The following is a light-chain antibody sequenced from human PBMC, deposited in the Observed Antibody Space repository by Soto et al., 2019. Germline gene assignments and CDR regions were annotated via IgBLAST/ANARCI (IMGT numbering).Light chain of an antibody. Sequence: DIVLTQSPGTLSLSPGERASLSCRASQSLSGYLAWYQQRPGQAPRLLIYTTSNRATDIPDRFSGSGSGTDFTLTISRLEPEDFAVYCCQQYGSSPWTFGQGNKVEIK. CDR2: TTS. CDR3: QQYGSSPWT. J-gene: IGKJ1*01. V-gene: IGKV3-20*01. CDR1: QSLSGY.